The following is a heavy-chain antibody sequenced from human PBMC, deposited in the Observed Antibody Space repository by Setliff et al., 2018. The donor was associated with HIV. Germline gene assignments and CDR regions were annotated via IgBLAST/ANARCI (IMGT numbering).Heavy chain of an antibody. J-gene: IGHJ4*02. D-gene: IGHD3-22*01. CDR2: IYHSGST. CDR3: ARSGDYYESSGYYRY. V-gene: IGHV4-31*03. CDR1: GGSISSGGYY. Sequence: ASETLSLTCTVSGGSISSGGYYWSWIRQHPGKGLEWIGYIYHSGSTIYNPSLQSRAAISVDGSKYHLSLKLFSVTAADTAVYYCARSGDYYESSGYYRYWGQGALVTVSS.